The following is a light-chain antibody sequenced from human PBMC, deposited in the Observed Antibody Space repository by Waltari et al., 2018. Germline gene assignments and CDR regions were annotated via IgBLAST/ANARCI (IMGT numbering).Light chain of an antibody. Sequence: EIVLTQSPGTLSLSPGERATLSCRARQSVSSSYLAWYQQKPGQAPRLLCYGASSRATGIPDRFSGSGSGTDFTLTISRLEPEDFAVYYCQQYGSSPGLTFGPGTKVDIK. J-gene: IGKJ3*01. CDR3: QQYGSSPGLT. CDR2: GAS. V-gene: IGKV3-20*01. CDR1: QSVSSSY.